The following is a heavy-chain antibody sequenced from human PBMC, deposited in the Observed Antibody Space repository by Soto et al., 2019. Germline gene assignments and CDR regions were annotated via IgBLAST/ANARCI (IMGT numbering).Heavy chain of an antibody. V-gene: IGHV1-69*02. Sequence: QVQLVQSGAEVKKPGSSVKVSCKASGGTFSSYTISWVRQAPGQGLEWMGRIIPILGIANYAQKFQGRVRITADKSTSTAYMELRSLRSEDTAVYYCASAQQGYCSGGSCDDYWGQGTLVTVSS. D-gene: IGHD2-15*01. CDR2: IIPILGIA. CDR1: GGTFSSYT. J-gene: IGHJ4*02. CDR3: ASAQQGYCSGGSCDDY.